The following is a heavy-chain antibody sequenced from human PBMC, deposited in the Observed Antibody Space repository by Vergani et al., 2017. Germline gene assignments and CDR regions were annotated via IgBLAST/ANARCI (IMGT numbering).Heavy chain of an antibody. D-gene: IGHD1-1*01. Sequence: QVQLVESGGGEVQPGRSLRLSCSAAGFPFSDYGVHWVRQPPGQGLGWVSVISYDGNKKNYAASVKGRFTISRDNSKNTLYLEMNALRAEDTAVYYCARDFLTRVTTLDYYYMGVWGKGTTVTVSS. J-gene: IGHJ6*03. CDR3: ARDFLTRVTTLDYYYMGV. CDR1: GFPFSDYG. CDR2: ISYDGNKK. V-gene: IGHV3-30*03.